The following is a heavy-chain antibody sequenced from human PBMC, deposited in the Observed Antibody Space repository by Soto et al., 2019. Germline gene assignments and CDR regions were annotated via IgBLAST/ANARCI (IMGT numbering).Heavy chain of an antibody. Sequence: SETLSLTCAVEGGSSSGYYWSCIRQHPGKGLEWIGEINHSGSTNYNPSLKSRVTISVDTSKNQFSLKLSSVTAADTAVYYCARGGLGSGYYYMDVWGKGTTVTVSS. CDR2: INHSGST. CDR1: GGSSSGYY. V-gene: IGHV4-34*01. D-gene: IGHD7-27*01. J-gene: IGHJ6*03. CDR3: ARGGLGSGYYYMDV.